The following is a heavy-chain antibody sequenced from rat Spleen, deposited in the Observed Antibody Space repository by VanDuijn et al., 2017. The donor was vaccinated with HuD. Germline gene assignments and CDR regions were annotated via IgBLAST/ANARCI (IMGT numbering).Heavy chain of an antibody. CDR1: GFTFDDYG. CDR3: TRGNNQAYYVMDA. J-gene: IGHJ4*01. V-gene: IGHV5-36*01. CDR2: ISWGGSST. Sequence: EVKLVESGGGLVQPGRSLKLSCAASGFTFDDYGMAWVRQAPKNGLEWVASISWGGSSTYYPDNVKGRFTISRDNAKNALYLQMNNLRSEDTAIYYCTRGNNQAYYVMDAWGQGASVTVSS. D-gene: IGHD1-10*01.